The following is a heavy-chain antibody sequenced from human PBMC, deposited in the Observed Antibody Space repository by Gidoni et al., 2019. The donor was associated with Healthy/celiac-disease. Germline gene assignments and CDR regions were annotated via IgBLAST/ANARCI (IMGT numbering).Heavy chain of an antibody. V-gene: IGHV1-69*01. J-gene: IGHJ3*02. D-gene: IGHD1-26*01. Sequence: QVQLVQSGAEVKKHGSSVKVSCKASGGTFGSYAISWVRQAPGQGLEWMGGIIPIFGTANYAQKFQGRVTITADESTSTAYMELSSLRSEDTAVYYCARDIYRYSGSYEKKDAFDIWGQGTMVTVSS. CDR2: IIPIFGTA. CDR3: ARDIYRYSGSYEKKDAFDI. CDR1: GGTFGSYA.